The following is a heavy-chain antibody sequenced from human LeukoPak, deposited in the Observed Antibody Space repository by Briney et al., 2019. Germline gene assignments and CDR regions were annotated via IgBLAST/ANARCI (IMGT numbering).Heavy chain of an antibody. CDR2: INNSGST. CDR1: GGSFSGYY. D-gene: IGHD3-10*01. Sequence: PSETLSLTCAVYGGSFSGYYWSWIRQPPGKGLEWIGEINNSGSTNNNPSLKSRVTISIDTSKNQFSLKLGSVTAADTAVYYCARHGFGVWGNWFDPWGQGTLVTVSS. V-gene: IGHV4-34*01. CDR3: ARHGFGVWGNWFDP. J-gene: IGHJ5*02.